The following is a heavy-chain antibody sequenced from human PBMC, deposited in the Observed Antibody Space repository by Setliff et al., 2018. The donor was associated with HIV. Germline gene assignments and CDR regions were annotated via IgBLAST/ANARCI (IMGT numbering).Heavy chain of an antibody. V-gene: IGHV4-34*01. CDR2: INHSGNT. Sequence: PSETLSLTCAVYGGSFTEYYWTWIRQPPGKGLEWIGEINHSGNTNYNPSLKSRVTISVDTSKNQFSLKLSSVTAADTAVYYCARAYSTGWVDFWGQGTLVTVSS. J-gene: IGHJ4*02. CDR3: ARAYSTGWVDF. D-gene: IGHD6-19*01. CDR1: GGSFTEYY.